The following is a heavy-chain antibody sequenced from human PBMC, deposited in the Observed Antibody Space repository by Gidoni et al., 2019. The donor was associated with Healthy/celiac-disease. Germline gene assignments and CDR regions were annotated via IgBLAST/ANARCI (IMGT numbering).Heavy chain of an antibody. V-gene: IGHV4-61*02. CDR3: ARDLSSGYYYAYYYYGMDV. CDR1: GGSISSRTYY. J-gene: IGHJ6*02. D-gene: IGHD3-22*01. Sequence: QVQLQESGPGLVKPSQTLSLTCPVSGGSISSRTYYWSWIRQPAGKGLEWIWRIYTSGSTNYNPSLKSRVTISVDTSKNQFSLKLSSVTAADTAVYYCARDLSSGYYYAYYYYGMDVWGQGTTVTVSS. CDR2: IYTSGST.